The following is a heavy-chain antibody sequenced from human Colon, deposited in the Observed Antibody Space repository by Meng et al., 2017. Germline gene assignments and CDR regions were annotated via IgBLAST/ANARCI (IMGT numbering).Heavy chain of an antibody. D-gene: IGHD3-10*01. CDR2: ISSDGSTT. V-gene: IGHV3-74*01. CDR1: GFSFSPYW. CDR3: GRDYYGIPDY. J-gene: IGHJ4*02. Sequence: VQLDEYGYTLVQPGGFLRLSCATFGFSFSPYWMIWVRQAPGQGLVWVSRISSDGSTTHYADSVKGRFTISRDNAKNTLYLQMNSLRAEDTAVYYCGRDYYGIPDYWGQGTLVTVSS.